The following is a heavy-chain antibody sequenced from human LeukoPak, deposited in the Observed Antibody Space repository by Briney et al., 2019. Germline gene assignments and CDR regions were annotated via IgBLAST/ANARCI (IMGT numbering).Heavy chain of an antibody. CDR1: RFTVSSNY. D-gene: IGHD3-22*01. J-gene: IGHJ4*02. CDR2: IYSGGST. Sequence: GGSLRLSCADSRFTVSSNYMSWVRQAPGKGLEWVSVIYSGGSTYYADSVKGRFTISRDNSKNTLYLQMYSLRAEDTAVYYCAKENLDSSGYYVNWGQGTLVTVSS. CDR3: AKENLDSSGYYVN. V-gene: IGHV3-53*01.